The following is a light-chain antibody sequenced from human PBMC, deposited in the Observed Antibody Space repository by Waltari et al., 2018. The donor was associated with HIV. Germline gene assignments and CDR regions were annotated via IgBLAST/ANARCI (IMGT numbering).Light chain of an antibody. CDR1: SGDVGGYNY. CDR2: DVT. CDR3: CSYAGSYTLI. J-gene: IGLJ2*01. Sequence: QSALTQPRSVSGSPGQPVTISCTGSSGDVGGYNYVSWYQHHPGKAPRLMIYDVTKRPSGVPDLFSGSKSGNTASLTISGLQAEDEADYYCCSYAGSYTLIFGGGTQLTVL. V-gene: IGLV2-11*01.